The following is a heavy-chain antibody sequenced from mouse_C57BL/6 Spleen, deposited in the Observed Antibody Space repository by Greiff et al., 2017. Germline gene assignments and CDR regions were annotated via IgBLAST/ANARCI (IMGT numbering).Heavy chain of an antibody. Sequence: EVKLVESGEGLVKPGGSLKLSCAASGFTFSSYAMSWVRQTPEKRLEWVAYISSGGDYIYYADTVKGRFTISRDNARNTLYLQMSSLKSEDTAMYYCTREGSGLYFDYWGQGTTLTVSS. V-gene: IGHV5-9-1*02. CDR2: ISSGGDYI. CDR3: TREGSGLYFDY. J-gene: IGHJ2*01. D-gene: IGHD3-2*02. CDR1: GFTFSSYA.